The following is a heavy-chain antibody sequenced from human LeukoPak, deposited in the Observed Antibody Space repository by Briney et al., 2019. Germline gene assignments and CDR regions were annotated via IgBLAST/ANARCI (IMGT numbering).Heavy chain of an antibody. CDR2: INHSGST. CDR3: ARIVVPAAKFYYYYMDV. CDR1: GYSISSGYY. J-gene: IGHJ6*03. V-gene: IGHV4-38-2*01. D-gene: IGHD2-2*01. Sequence: KPSETLSLTCAVSGYSISSGYYWGWIRQPPGKGLEWIGEINHSGSTNYNPSLKSRVTISVDTSKNQFSLKLSSVTAADTAVYYCARIVVPAAKFYYYYMDVWGKGTTVTVSS.